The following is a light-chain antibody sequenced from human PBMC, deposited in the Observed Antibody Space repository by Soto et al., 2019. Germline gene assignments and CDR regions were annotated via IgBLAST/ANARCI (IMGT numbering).Light chain of an antibody. V-gene: IGLV2-14*03. CDR3: SSYTSTNTDV. Sequence: QSVLTQPASVSGSPGQSITISCTGTSSDVGGYNYVSWYQQHPGKAPKLMIYDLTNRPSGVSNRFSGSKSGNTASLTISGLQAGDEADYYCSSYTSTNTDVFGTGTKLTVL. CDR2: DLT. CDR1: SSDVGGYNY. J-gene: IGLJ1*01.